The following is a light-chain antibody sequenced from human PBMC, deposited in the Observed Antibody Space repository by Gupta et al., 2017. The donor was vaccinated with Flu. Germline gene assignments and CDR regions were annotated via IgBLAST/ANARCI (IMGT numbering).Light chain of an antibody. V-gene: IGLV2-11*03. J-gene: IGLJ3*02. CDR1: STDVGHYDY. Sequence: TSTDVGHYDYVSWYQQHPGKAPKLMLYGVTTRPSGAPDRFSGSKSGNTASLAISGLQAEDEANYYCCSYAGTFTFVFGGGTKLTVL. CDR3: CSYAGTFTFV. CDR2: GVT.